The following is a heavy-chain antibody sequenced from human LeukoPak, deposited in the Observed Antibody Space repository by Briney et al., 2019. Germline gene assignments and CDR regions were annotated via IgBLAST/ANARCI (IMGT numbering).Heavy chain of an antibody. Sequence: GGSLRLSCAASGFTFSSYWMSWVRQAPGKGLEWVANIKQDGSEKYYVDSVKGRFTISRDNAKNSLYLQMSNLRAEDTAVYFCARGGGLDVWGQGATVTVSS. CDR3: ARGGGLDV. V-gene: IGHV3-7*03. CDR1: GFTFSSYW. J-gene: IGHJ6*02. D-gene: IGHD3-16*01. CDR2: IKQDGSEK.